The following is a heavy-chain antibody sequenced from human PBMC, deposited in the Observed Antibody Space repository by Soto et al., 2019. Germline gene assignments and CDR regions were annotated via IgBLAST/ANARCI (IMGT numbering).Heavy chain of an antibody. J-gene: IGHJ3*02. V-gene: IGHV5-10-1*01. CDR1: GYSFTNYW. D-gene: IGHD1-26*01. CDR2: IDPSDSYT. Sequence: PGESLKISWEGSGYSFTNYWINWVRQMPGKGLEWMGRIDPSDSYTNYSPSVHGHVTISANRSLNTAYLQWSSLRASDTAMYYCAGGPPKWELSTYGFDIWGKVTMVTVSS. CDR3: AGGPPKWELSTYGFDI.